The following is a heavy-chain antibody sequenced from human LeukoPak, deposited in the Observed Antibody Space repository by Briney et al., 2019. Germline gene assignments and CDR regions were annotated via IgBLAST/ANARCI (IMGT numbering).Heavy chain of an antibody. CDR3: ARDTAFLEWSYFDY. CDR2: IIPIFGTA. Sequence: SVKVSCKASGGTFSSYAISWVRQAPGQGLEWIGGIIPIFGTANYAQKFQGRVTITADESTSTAYMELSSLRSEDTAVYYCARDTAFLEWSYFDYGGQGTRVTVSA. D-gene: IGHD3-3*01. V-gene: IGHV1-69*13. J-gene: IGHJ4*02. CDR1: GGTFSSYA.